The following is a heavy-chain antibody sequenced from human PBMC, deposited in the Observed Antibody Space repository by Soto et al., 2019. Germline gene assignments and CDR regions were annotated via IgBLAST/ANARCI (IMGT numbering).Heavy chain of an antibody. D-gene: IGHD6-6*01. CDR1: GFMFTTYG. CDR2: ISAYNGNK. V-gene: IGHV1-18*01. CDR3: ARTGGGMAARPLDY. J-gene: IGHJ4*02. Sequence: QVQLVQSGGEVKKPGASVEVSCEASGFMFTTYGFTWVRQAPGQGLEWMAWISAYNGNKKYAEKFQGRVTMTTDTSRKTVSMELRNLRSDDTAIYYCARTGGGMAARPLDYWAQGTLVTVSS.